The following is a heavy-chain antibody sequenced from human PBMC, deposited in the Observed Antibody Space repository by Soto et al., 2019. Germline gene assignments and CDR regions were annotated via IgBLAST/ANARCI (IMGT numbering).Heavy chain of an antibody. Sequence: TSETLSLTCTVSGDSISTNSYSWGWIRQPPGQGLEWIGLFYYSGSTHYNPSLKSRLTVSVDTSKNQFSLKVSSVTAADTAVYYCARSEATVLDYWGQGTLVTVSS. J-gene: IGHJ4*02. CDR1: GDSISTNSYS. CDR2: FYYSGST. CDR3: ARSEATVLDY. V-gene: IGHV4-39*01. D-gene: IGHD4-17*01.